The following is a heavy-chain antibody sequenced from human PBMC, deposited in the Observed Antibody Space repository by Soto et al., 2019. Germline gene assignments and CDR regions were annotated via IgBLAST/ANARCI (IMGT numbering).Heavy chain of an antibody. J-gene: IGHJ6*03. V-gene: IGHV1-2*04. CDR1: GDSFNDYY. D-gene: IGHD5-12*01. CDR3: ARESGVATATLDYYYFYMDV. Sequence: QVQLVPSGAEVRKPGASVTVSCRSSGDSFNDYYIHWVRQAPGQGFEWMGWINPNGGVTKYAQKFQGWVSMPRDTTMMTVYMQLSRLRSDDTAVYYCARESGVATATLDYYYFYMDVWSTGTTVTVSS. CDR2: INPNGGVT.